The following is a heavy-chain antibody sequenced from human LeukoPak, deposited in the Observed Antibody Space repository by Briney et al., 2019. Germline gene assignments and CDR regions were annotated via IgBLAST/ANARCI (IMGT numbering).Heavy chain of an antibody. CDR1: GGSISSGGYS. CDR3: ARLGPYYYDSSDEGADY. CDR2: IYHSGST. Sequence: SETLSLTCAVSGGSISSGGYSWSWIRQPPGKGLEWIGYIYHSGSTYYNPSLKSRVTISVDTSKNQFSLKLSSVTAADTAVYYCARLGPYYYDSSDEGADYWGQGTLVTVSS. D-gene: IGHD3-22*01. V-gene: IGHV4-30-2*01. J-gene: IGHJ4*02.